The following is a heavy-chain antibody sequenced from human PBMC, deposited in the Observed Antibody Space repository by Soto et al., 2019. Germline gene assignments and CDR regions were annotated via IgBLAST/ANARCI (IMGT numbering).Heavy chain of an antibody. CDR3: ARDVDY. CDR1: GFTFSHYS. J-gene: IGHJ4*02. Sequence: EVQLVESGGGLVQPGGSLRLSCAASGFTFSHYSMNWVRQAPGKGLEWVSYISSSSYIMNYADSVKGRFTISRDNAKNSLYLQMNSLRDEDTAVYYCARDVDYWGQGTLVTVSS. CDR2: ISSSSYIM. V-gene: IGHV3-48*02.